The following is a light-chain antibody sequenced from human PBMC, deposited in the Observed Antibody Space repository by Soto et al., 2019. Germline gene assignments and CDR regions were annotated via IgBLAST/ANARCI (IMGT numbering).Light chain of an antibody. CDR2: DAS. CDR1: QNINNY. CDR3: QQFNSYPIT. J-gene: IGKJ5*01. V-gene: IGKV1-33*01. Sequence: DIQMTQSPSSLSASVVDRVTITCQASQNINNYLNWYQQKPGRAPKLLIYDASNLEAGVPSRFRGSGSGTDFTFTISRLQPDDFATYYCQQFNSYPITFGQGTRLEIK.